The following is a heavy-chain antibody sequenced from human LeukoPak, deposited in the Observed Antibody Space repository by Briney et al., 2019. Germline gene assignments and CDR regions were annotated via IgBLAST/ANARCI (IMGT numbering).Heavy chain of an antibody. J-gene: IGHJ4*02. CDR2: INPSGGST. V-gene: IGHV1-46*01. CDR1: GYTFTSYY. Sequence: GASVKVSCKASGYTFTSYYMHWVRQASGQGLEWMGIINPSGGSTSYAQKFQGRVTMTRDMSTSTVYMELSSLRSEDKAVFYCARGDEAGYYDSMGYYDDYWGQGTLVTVSS. CDR3: ARGDEAGYYDSMGYYDDY. D-gene: IGHD3-22*01.